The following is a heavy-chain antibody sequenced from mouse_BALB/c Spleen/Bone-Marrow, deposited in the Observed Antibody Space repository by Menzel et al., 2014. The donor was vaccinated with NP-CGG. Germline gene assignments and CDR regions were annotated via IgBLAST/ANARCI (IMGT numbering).Heavy chain of an antibody. D-gene: IGHD3-2*01. CDR2: INPSNGGT. CDR1: GYTFTIYY. J-gene: IGHJ3*01. CDR3: TRNGPDSSGYPAWFAY. V-gene: IGHV1S81*02. Sequence: VQLQQSGAELVKPGASVKLSCKASGYTFTIYYMFWVKQRPGQGLEWIGEINPSNGGTNFNEKFKSKATLTVDKSSSTAYMQLSSLTSEDSVVYYCTRNGPDSSGYPAWFAYWGQGTLVTVSA.